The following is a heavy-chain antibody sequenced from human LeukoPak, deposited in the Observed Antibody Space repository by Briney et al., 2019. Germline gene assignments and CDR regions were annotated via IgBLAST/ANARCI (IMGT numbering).Heavy chain of an antibody. CDR3: ASTITMVRGPGTFDY. D-gene: IGHD3-10*01. J-gene: IGHJ4*02. V-gene: IGHV4-59*12. Sequence: PSETLSLTCTVSGGSISSYYWSWIRQPPGKGLEWIGYIYYSGSTNYNPSLKSRVTISVDTSKNQFSLKLSSVTAADTAVYYCASTITMVRGPGTFDYWGQGTLVTVSS. CDR2: IYYSGST. CDR1: GGSISSYY.